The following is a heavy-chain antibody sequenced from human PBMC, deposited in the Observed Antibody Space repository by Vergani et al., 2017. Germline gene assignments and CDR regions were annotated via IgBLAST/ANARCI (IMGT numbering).Heavy chain of an antibody. D-gene: IGHD2-15*01. J-gene: IGHJ3*02. CDR3: ARDPKSYGSGGSWFSVWGAFDI. CDR2: IFHSGRT. Sequence: QVQLQESGPGLVKPPGTLSLTCAVSGDSFRSNKWWTWVRQSPGKTLEWIGEIFHSGRTNYNPSLKGRGTLSLDTSKNQFSLRLSSVTAADTSVYYCARDPKSYGSGGSWFSVWGAFDIWGRGTTVTVSS. CDR1: GDSFRSNKW. V-gene: IGHV4-4*03.